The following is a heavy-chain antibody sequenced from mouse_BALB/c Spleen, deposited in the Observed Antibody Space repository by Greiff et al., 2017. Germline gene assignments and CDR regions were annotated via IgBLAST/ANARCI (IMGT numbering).Heavy chain of an antibody. CDR3: AITTVVPYYAMDY. Sequence: EVKLMESGPELVKPGASVKISCKASGYSFTGYFMNWVMQSHGKSLEWIGRINPYNGDTFYNQKFKGKATLTVDKSSSTAHMELRSLASEDSAVYYCAITTVVPYYAMDYWGQGTSVTVSS. CDR2: INPYNGDT. CDR1: GYSFTGYF. V-gene: IGHV1-20*02. J-gene: IGHJ4*01. D-gene: IGHD1-1*01.